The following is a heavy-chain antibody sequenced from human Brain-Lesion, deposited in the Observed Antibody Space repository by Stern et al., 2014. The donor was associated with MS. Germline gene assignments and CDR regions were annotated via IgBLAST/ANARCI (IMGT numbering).Heavy chain of an antibody. J-gene: IGHJ6*02. D-gene: IGHD2-2*01. CDR3: ARGRVVPGFQYYATDV. CDR2: IFNSGST. Sequence: VQLVESGPGLVKPSQTLSLSCTVSGGSISSGSYYWSWIRQPAGKGLEWIGRIFNSGSTSYNPSLKSRVTISIDTSKNQFSLRLNSMTAADTAVYYCARGRVVPGFQYYATDVWGQGTTVIVSS. CDR1: GGSISSGSYY. V-gene: IGHV4-61*02.